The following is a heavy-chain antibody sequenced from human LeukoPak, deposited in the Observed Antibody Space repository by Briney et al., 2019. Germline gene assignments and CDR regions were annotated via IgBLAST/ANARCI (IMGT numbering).Heavy chain of an antibody. V-gene: IGHV4-4*07. CDR2: IYTSGST. D-gene: IGHD6-13*01. CDR1: GGSISSYY. CDR3: ARETAAGLFDY. J-gene: IGHJ4*02. Sequence: SETLSLTCAVYGGSISSYYWSWIRQPAGKGLEWIGRIYTSGSTNYNPSLKSRVTMSVDTSKNQFSLKLSSVTAADTAVYYCARETAAGLFDYWGQGTLVTVSS.